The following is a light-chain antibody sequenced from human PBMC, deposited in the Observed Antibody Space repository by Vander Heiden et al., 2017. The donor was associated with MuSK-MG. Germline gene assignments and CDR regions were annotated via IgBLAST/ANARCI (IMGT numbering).Light chain of an antibody. CDR3: HRRWNWAQT. J-gene: IGKJ4*01. CDR1: QSVNNY. CDR2: DAS. Sequence: EIVLTQSPATLSLSPGERATLSCRASQSVNNYLAWYQQKPGQSPRLLIYDASNSATAIPARFSGSGSGTDFTLTIISLEPEDFALYYCHRRWNWAQTFGGGTKVEIK. V-gene: IGKV3-11*01.